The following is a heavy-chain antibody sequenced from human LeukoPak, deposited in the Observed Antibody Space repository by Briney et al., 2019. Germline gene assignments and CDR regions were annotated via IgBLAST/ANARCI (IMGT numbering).Heavy chain of an antibody. Sequence: PSETLSLTCTVSGGSISSSSYFWGWIRQPPGKGLEWIGSIHYSGSTYYNPSLKSRVTISVDTSKNQFSLKLSSVTAADTAVYYCARGLGGPLDPWGQGTLVTVSS. V-gene: IGHV4-39*07. D-gene: IGHD3-16*01. CDR1: GGSISSSSYF. CDR3: ARGLGGPLDP. J-gene: IGHJ5*02. CDR2: IHYSGST.